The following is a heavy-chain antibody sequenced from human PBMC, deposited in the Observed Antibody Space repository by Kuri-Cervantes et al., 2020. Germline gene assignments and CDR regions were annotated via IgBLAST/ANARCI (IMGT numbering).Heavy chain of an antibody. CDR3: ARGYSGYDGGNY. J-gene: IGHJ4*02. D-gene: IGHD5-12*01. Sequence: GGSLRLSCAASGSTLSSYAMHWVRQAPGKGLEWVAVISYDGSNKYYADSVKGRFTISRDNAKNSLYLQMNSLRAEDTAVYYCARGYSGYDGGNYWGQGTLVTVSS. CDR2: ISYDGSNK. V-gene: IGHV3-30*07. CDR1: GSTLSSYA.